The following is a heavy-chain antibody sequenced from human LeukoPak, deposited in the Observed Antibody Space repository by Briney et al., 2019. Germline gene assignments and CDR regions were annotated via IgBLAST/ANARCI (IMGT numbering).Heavy chain of an antibody. V-gene: IGHV3-30*02. D-gene: IGHD3-3*01. Sequence: GRSLRLSCAASGFTFDDYAMHWVRQAPGKGLEWVAFIRYDGSNKYYADSVKGRFTISRDNSRNTLYLQMNSLRAEDTAVYYCAKEGAVLRFLEWLGFDYFDYWGQGTLVTVSS. CDR1: GFTFDDYA. CDR2: IRYDGSNK. J-gene: IGHJ4*02. CDR3: AKEGAVLRFLEWLGFDYFDY.